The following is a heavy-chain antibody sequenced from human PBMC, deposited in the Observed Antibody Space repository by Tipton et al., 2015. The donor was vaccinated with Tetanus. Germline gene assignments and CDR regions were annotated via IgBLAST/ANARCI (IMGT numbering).Heavy chain of an antibody. CDR3: ARDPRYYDSSGYYYYYYGMDV. CDR1: GFTFSYFS. CDR2: INTGGGTT. D-gene: IGHD3-22*01. Sequence: SLRLSCEASGFTSGFTFSYFSMNWVRQAPGKGLEWISHINTGGGTTYYANSVKGRFTISRDNAKNSLYLQMNSLRAEDTAVYYCARDPRYYDSSGYYYYYYGMDVWGQGTTVTVSS. J-gene: IGHJ6*02. V-gene: IGHV3-48*04.